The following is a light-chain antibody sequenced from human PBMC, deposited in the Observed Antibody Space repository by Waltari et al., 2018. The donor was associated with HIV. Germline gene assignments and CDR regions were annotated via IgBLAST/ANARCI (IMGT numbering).Light chain of an antibody. Sequence: QSMLTQPPSVSGAPGQRVTISCTGSSSTIGAAYDVHWYQQIPGTAPKLLISVNKNRPSGVPDRFSASKSGTSASLTISGLQAEDEADYFCQSYDISLSASVVFGGGTRLTVL. CDR1: SSTIGAAYD. J-gene: IGLJ2*01. V-gene: IGLV1-40*01. CDR2: VNK. CDR3: QSYDISLSASVV.